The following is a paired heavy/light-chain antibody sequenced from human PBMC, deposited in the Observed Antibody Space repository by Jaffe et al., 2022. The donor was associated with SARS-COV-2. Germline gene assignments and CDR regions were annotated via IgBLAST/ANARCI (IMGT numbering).Heavy chain of an antibody. D-gene: IGHD2-15*01. V-gene: IGHV7-4-1*02. CDR2: INTNTGNP. Sequence: QVHLVQSGSELKKPGASVKVSCKASGYTFTSYAMNWVRQAPGQGLEWMGWINTNTGNPTYAQGFTGRFVFSLDTSVSTAYLQISSLKAEDTAVYYCARDRGVVVEATSYAEHLHHWGQGTLVTVSS. J-gene: IGHJ1*01. CDR3: ARDRGVVVEATSYAEHLHH. CDR1: GYTFTSYA.
Light chain of an antibody. V-gene: IGLV6-57*02. CDR1: SGSIASKY. J-gene: IGLJ3*02. CDR3: QSYDSSNWV. CDR2: EDN. Sequence: NFMLTQPHSVSESPGKTVTISCTGSSGSIASKYVQWYQQRPGSAPIIVIYEDNQRPSGVPDRFSGSIDSSSNSASLTISGLKSEDEADYYCQSYDSSNWVFGGGTKLTVL.